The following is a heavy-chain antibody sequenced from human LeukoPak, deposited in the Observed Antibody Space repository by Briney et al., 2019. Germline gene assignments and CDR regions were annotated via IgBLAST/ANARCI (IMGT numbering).Heavy chain of an antibody. V-gene: IGHV3-20*04. CDR1: GFTFDDYG. CDR3: ARVFVGAEWELLGVMAFDI. Sequence: GGSLRLSCAASGFTFDDYGMSWVRQAPGKGLEWVSGINWNGGSTGYADSVKGRFTISRDNAKNSLYLQMNSLRAEDTALYYCARVFVGAEWELLGVMAFDIWGQGTMVTVSS. CDR2: INWNGGST. D-gene: IGHD1-26*01. J-gene: IGHJ3*02.